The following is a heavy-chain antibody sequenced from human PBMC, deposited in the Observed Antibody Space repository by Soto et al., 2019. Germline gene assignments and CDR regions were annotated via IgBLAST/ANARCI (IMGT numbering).Heavy chain of an antibody. CDR1: GDSVSRQSVA. D-gene: IGHD3-3*01. J-gene: IGHJ6*02. CDR2: TYYTSTWYN. CDR3: AKDIRRARAIFGVAYGMDV. V-gene: IGHV6-1*01. Sequence: SQTLSLTCAISGDSVSRQSVAWNWSRQSPSRGLEWLGRTYYTSTWYNDYAVSVKSRITIKPDTSKNQVSLQLNSVTPEDTAVYYCAKDIRRARAIFGVAYGMDVWGQGTTVTVSS.